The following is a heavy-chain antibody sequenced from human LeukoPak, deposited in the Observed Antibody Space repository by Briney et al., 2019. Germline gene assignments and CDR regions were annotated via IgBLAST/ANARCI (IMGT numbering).Heavy chain of an antibody. CDR1: GFTFRSYW. V-gene: IGHV3-74*01. CDR3: ARRLYYDTTGSPFDL. J-gene: IGHJ4*02. D-gene: IGHD3-22*01. CDR2: IHGDGGDT. Sequence: PGGSPRLSCAASGFTFRSYWMSWIRQSPGKELLWVSRIHGDGGDTSYADSVKGRFTISRDNAKNTLYLQMDGLTAEDTAVYYCARRLYYDTTGSPFDLWGQGTLVIVSS.